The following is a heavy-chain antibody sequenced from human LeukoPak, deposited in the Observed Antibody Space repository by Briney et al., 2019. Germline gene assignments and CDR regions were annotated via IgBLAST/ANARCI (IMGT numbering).Heavy chain of an antibody. CDR3: ARGTGDSCKD. J-gene: IGHJ4*02. D-gene: IGHD3-22*01. CDR2: PCYRSKLRN. V-gene: IGHV6-1*01. CDR1: GDSNSSNSDS. Sequence: SQTLSLTCALSGDSNSSNSDSWNWIRQSPSRGLEWLGRPCYRSKLRNDYAVSVKSRITISPDTSKNQFFLQLNSVTPEDTAVYYCARGTGDSCKDWGLGTLVTVSS.